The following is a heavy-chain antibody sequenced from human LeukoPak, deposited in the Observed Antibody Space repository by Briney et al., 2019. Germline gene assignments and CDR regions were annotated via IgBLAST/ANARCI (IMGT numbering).Heavy chain of an antibody. CDR2: IKQDGSEK. CDR1: GFTFSSYW. J-gene: IGHJ6*03. V-gene: IGHV3-7*01. CDR3: ARVIYYYYYMDV. Sequence: GGSLRLSCAASGFTFSSYWMHWVRQAPGKGLEWVANIKQDGSEKYYVHSVKGRFTISRDNAKNSLYLQMNSLRAEDTAVYYCARVIYYYYYMDVWGKGTTVTVSS.